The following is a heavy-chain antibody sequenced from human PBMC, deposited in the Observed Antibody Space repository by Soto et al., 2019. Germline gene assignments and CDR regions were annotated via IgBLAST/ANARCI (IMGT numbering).Heavy chain of an antibody. J-gene: IGHJ3*02. CDR2: ISGCGVIT. CDR3: AKGYYYDSSGYFDAFDI. V-gene: IGHV3-23*01. D-gene: IGHD3-22*01. Sequence: GGSLRLSCAASGFTFSSYAMSWVRQAQGKGLKRVSAISGCGVITYYAYSVKGRFTISRDNSKNTLYLQMNSLRAEDTAVYYCAKGYYYDSSGYFDAFDIWGQGTMVTVSS. CDR1: GFTFSSYA.